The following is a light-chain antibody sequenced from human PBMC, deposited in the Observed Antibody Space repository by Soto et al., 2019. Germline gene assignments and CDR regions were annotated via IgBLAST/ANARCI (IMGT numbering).Light chain of an antibody. CDR3: QQRSNS. V-gene: IGKV1-6*01. J-gene: IGKJ1*01. Sequence: AIQMTQSPSSLSASVGDRVTITCRASQGIRNDLGWYQQKPGKAPKLLIYATSSLQSGVPSRFSGSGSGTDFTLTISGLQPEDFATYYCQQRSNSFGQGTKVEIK. CDR1: QGIRND. CDR2: ATS.